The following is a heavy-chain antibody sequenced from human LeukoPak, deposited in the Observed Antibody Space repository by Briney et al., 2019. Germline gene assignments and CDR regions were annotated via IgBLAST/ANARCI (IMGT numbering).Heavy chain of an antibody. CDR3: ARLYTYDILTGYYPDYYYYYMDV. CDR2: IYPGDSDT. V-gene: IGHV5-51*01. J-gene: IGHJ6*03. CDR1: GYSFTNYW. D-gene: IGHD3-9*01. Sequence: GESLKISCKGSGYSFTNYWIGWVRQMPGKGLEWMGIIYPGDSDTRYSPSFQGQVTISADKSISTAYLQWSSLKASDTAMYYCARLYTYDILTGYYPDYYYYYMDVWGKGTTVTVSS.